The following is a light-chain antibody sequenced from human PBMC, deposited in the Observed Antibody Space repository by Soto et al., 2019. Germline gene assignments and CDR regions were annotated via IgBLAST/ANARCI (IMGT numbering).Light chain of an antibody. Sequence: EIVMTQSPVTLSVSPGERATLSCRASQSVGGDLAWYQRKPGQAPRLLIYGASSRAPGIPARFSGSGSGTEFTLTISSLQSEDIAVYYCQQYENWPQLTFGGGTKVDIK. J-gene: IGKJ4*01. CDR3: QQYENWPQLT. CDR2: GAS. V-gene: IGKV3-15*01. CDR1: QSVGGD.